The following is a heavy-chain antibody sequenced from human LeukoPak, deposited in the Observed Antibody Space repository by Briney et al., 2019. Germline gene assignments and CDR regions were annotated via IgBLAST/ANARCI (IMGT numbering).Heavy chain of an antibody. CDR1: GFTFSDYY. CDR3: AKSVNPYSSSWYTPFQH. V-gene: IGHV3-11*04. CDR2: ISSSGSTI. D-gene: IGHD6-13*01. J-gene: IGHJ1*01. Sequence: PGGSLRLSCAASGFTFSDYYMSWIRQAPGKGLEWVSYISSSGSTIYYADSVKGRFTISRDNAKNSLYLQMNSLRAEDTAVYYCAKSVNPYSSSWYTPFQHWGQGTLVTVSS.